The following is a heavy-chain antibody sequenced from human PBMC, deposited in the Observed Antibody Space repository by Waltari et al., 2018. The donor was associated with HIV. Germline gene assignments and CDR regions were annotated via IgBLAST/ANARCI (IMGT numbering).Heavy chain of an antibody. CDR3: ARGGNPGKVLDL. Sequence: QLVESGGALVQPGGSLRLSCAASGFSLRDHYLDWVRQAPGKVLGWVGRVRSAVRSFSALYAASVEGRFTISRDDSKNSFYLQMNSLKPEDTAVYYCARGGNPGKVLDLWGQGIRVTVSS. D-gene: IGHD1-26*01. CDR2: VRSAVRSFSA. V-gene: IGHV3-72*01. CDR1: GFSLRDHY. J-gene: IGHJ5*02.